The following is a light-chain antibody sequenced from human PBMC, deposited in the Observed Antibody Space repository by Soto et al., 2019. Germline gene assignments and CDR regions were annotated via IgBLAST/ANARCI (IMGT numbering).Light chain of an antibody. CDR2: GAS. V-gene: IGKV3-20*01. CDR3: QQYGGSLKYN. J-gene: IGKJ2*01. CDR1: QSVRSGY. Sequence: ELVVTQSPGPLSVSPGERDTLSCRASQSVRSGYLAWYQQKPGQAPRLLIYGASSRATGIPDRFSGSGSVTDLPLSISRLEPEDCAVYYCQQYGGSLKYNFGQGTQLEI.